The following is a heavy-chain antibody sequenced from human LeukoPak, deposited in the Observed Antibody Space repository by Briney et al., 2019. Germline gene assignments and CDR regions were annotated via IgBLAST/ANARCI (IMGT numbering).Heavy chain of an antibody. J-gene: IGHJ4*02. CDR3: ARGGEWELLPGDY. CDR2: IYYTGST. D-gene: IGHD1-26*01. V-gene: IGHV4-59*01. Sequence: PSETLSLTCGVSGGAITNYYWNWTRQAPGKGLEWLGYIYYTGSTTYNPSVKSRITISLDTSKKQISLKLRSVTAADTALYYCARGGEWELLPGDYWGQGTLVIVSS. CDR1: GGAITNYY.